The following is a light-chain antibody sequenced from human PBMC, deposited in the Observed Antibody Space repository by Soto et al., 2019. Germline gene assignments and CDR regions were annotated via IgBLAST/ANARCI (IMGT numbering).Light chain of an antibody. Sequence: QSALTQPTSVSGSPGQSITVSCTGSSSDVGDYNYVSWYQQYPGKAPKLLIYDVSNRPSGVSNRFSGSKSGNTASLTISGLQAEDEAVYYCSSYSSTSPPVVFGGGTKVTV. CDR3: SSYSSTSPPVV. CDR2: DVS. V-gene: IGLV2-14*01. J-gene: IGLJ2*01. CDR1: SSDVGDYNY.